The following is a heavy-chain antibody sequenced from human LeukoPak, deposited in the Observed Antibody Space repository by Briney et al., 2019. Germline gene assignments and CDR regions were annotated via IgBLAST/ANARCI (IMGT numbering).Heavy chain of an antibody. CDR2: IYNSRSS. D-gene: IGHD6-13*01. V-gene: IGHV4-39*01. J-gene: IGHJ5*02. Sequence: SETLSLTGTVYGGSISSSSYYWGWIRQPPGKGLEWIGSIYNSRSSYYNPYLKSRVTIAVDTSKNQFSLKQSSVTAADTALYYCARSSGYSSSGGLNWFDTWGQGTLVTVSS. CDR3: ARSSGYSSSGGLNWFDT. CDR1: GGSISSSSYY.